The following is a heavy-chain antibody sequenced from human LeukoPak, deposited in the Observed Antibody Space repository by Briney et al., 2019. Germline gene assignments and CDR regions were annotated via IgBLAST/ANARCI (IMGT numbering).Heavy chain of an antibody. CDR1: GFSFSTYA. J-gene: IGHJ4*02. CDR2: IWSDASNQ. Sequence: GTSLRLSCAASGFSFSTYAMHWVRQAPGKGLDWVAMIWSDASNQFYADSVKGRFTISRDNSKNTLYLQLNSLRAEDTAVYYCATERDSSWTFDSWGQGTLVTVSS. V-gene: IGHV3-33*01. CDR3: ATERDSSWTFDS. D-gene: IGHD6-13*01.